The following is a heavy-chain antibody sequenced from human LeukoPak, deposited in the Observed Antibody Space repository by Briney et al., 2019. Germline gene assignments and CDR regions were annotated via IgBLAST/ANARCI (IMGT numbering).Heavy chain of an antibody. D-gene: IGHD3-22*01. Sequence: GGSLRLSCAASGFTFSSYGMHWVRQAPGKGLEWVAVISYGGSNKYYADSVKGRFTISRDNSKNTLYLQMNSLRAEDTAVYYCAKKGYYDSSSPGDYWGQGTLVTVSS. V-gene: IGHV3-30*18. CDR2: ISYGGSNK. J-gene: IGHJ4*02. CDR3: AKKGYYDSSSPGDY. CDR1: GFTFSSYG.